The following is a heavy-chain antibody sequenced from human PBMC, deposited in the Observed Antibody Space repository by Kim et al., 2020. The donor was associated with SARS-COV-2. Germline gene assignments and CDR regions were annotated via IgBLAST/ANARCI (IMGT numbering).Heavy chain of an antibody. CDR2: IDPSDSYT. CDR3: ARLPHYDILTAARGFEPSVDY. D-gene: IGHD3-9*01. Sequence: GESLKISCKGSGYSFTSYWISWVRQMPGKGLEWMGRIDPSDSYTNYSPSFQGHVTISADKSISTAYLQWSSLKASDTAMYYCARLPHYDILTAARGFEPSVDYWGQGTLVTVSS. V-gene: IGHV5-10-1*01. J-gene: IGHJ4*02. CDR1: GYSFTSYW.